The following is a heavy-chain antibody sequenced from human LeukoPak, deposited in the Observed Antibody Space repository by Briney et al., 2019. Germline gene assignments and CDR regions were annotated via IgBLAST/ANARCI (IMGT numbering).Heavy chain of an antibody. J-gene: IGHJ4*02. CDR1: GFTVSSNY. V-gene: IGHV3-53*05. CDR2: IYMADVTCCAAGTT. Sequence: GGSLRLSCSASGFTVSSNYMSWVRQAPGKGLECVSVIYMADVTCCAAGTTFYAEDVKGRFTISRDISKNTIYLQMNSLRGDDTAVYFCASSFDRDSSGYDRPPGYWGQGTLVTVSS. D-gene: IGHD3-22*01. CDR3: ASSFDRDSSGYDRPPGY.